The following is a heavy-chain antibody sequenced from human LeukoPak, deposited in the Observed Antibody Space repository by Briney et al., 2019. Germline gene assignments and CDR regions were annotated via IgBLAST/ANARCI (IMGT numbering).Heavy chain of an antibody. V-gene: IGHV4-34*01. CDR3: ARSQRITMVRGVIRWFDP. CDR2: INHSGST. CDR1: GGSFSGYY. D-gene: IGHD3-10*01. J-gene: IGHJ5*02. Sequence: SETLSLTCAVYGGSFSGYYWSGIRQPPGKGLEWIGEINHSGSTNYNPSLKSRVTISVDTSKNQFSLKLSSVTAADTAVYYCARSQRITMVRGVIRWFDPWGRGTLVTISS.